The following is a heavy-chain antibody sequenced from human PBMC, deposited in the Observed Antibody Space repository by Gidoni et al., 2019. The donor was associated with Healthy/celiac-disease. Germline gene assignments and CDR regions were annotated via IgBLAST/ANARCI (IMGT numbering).Heavy chain of an antibody. V-gene: IGHV4-39*01. Sequence: QLQLQESGPGLVQPSETLSLTCTVSGGSISSSSYYWGWIRQPPGKGLEWIGSIYYSGSTYYNPSLKSRVTISVDTSKNQFSLKLSSVTAADTAVYYCARLPGGVDTLDYWGQGTLVTVSS. CDR1: GGSISSSSYY. CDR2: IYYSGST. J-gene: IGHJ4*02. D-gene: IGHD3-16*01. CDR3: ARLPGGVDTLDY.